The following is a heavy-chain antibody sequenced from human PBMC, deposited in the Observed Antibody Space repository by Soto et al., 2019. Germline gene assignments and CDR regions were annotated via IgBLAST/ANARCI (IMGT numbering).Heavy chain of an antibody. J-gene: IGHJ4*02. D-gene: IGHD3-10*01. Sequence: PSETLSLTCAVYGGSFSGYYWSWIRQPPGKGLEWIGEINHSGSTNYNPSLKSRVTIPVDTSKNQFSLKLSSVTAADTAVYYCARARIRSYYGSGSYYNPNFDYWGQGTLVTVSS. CDR1: GGSFSGYY. CDR3: ARARIRSYYGSGSYYNPNFDY. CDR2: INHSGST. V-gene: IGHV4-34*01.